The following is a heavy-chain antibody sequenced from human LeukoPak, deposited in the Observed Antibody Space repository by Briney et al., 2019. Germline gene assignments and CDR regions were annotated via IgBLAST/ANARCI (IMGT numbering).Heavy chain of an antibody. J-gene: IGHJ4*02. Sequence: GASLQISCKGSGSIFTSYWIGWVRQLPGKGLEWMGIIYPGDSDTRYSPSFQGQVTISADKSISTAYLQWSSLKASDTAMYYCARYDSSGYYPIPDCWGQGAPVTVSS. CDR2: IYPGDSDT. V-gene: IGHV5-51*01. CDR3: ARYDSSGYYPIPDC. D-gene: IGHD3-22*01. CDR1: GSIFTSYW.